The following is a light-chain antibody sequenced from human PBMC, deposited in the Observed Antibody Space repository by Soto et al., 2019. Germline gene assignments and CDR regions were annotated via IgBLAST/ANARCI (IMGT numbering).Light chain of an antibody. CDR3: SSYTSSSTPHVV. CDR2: DVS. CDR1: SSDVGGYNY. V-gene: IGLV2-14*01. Sequence: QSALSQPASVSGSPGQSITISCTGTSSDVGGYNYVSWYQQHPGKAPKLMIYDVSNRPSGVSNRFSGSKSGNTASLTISGLQAEDEADYYCSSYTSSSTPHVVFGGGTKLTVL. J-gene: IGLJ2*01.